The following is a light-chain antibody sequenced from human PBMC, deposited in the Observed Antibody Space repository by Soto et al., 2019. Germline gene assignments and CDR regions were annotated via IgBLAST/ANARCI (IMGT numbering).Light chain of an antibody. CDR1: QSISVY. J-gene: IGKJ2*01. CDR3: QQTYRTPYT. Sequence: DIQVTQSPSSLPVSIGDRITITCRSSQSISVYLNWYQKKPGTPPKLLIYAASNLQGGVPSRFSGRGSGTDFTLTISSLQPEDFATYYCQQTYRTPYTLGQGTKLEI. CDR2: AAS. V-gene: IGKV1-39*01.